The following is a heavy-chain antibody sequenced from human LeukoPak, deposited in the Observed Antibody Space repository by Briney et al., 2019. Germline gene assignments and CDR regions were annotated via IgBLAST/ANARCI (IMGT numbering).Heavy chain of an antibody. V-gene: IGHV4-59*01. D-gene: IGHD2-8*02. Sequence: SETLSLTGTISGGSISNYFWSWIRQPPGQGLEWIGYIYYSGSTNYNPSLKSRVTISVDTSKNQFSLKLSSMTAADTAVYYCARSPAWYYFDYWGQGTLVTVSS. CDR3: ARSPAWYYFDY. J-gene: IGHJ4*02. CDR1: GGSISNYF. CDR2: IYYSGST.